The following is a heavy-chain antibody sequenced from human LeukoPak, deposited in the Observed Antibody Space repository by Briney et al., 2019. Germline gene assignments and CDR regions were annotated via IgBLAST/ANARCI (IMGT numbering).Heavy chain of an antibody. CDR3: ARGPLAGPFDY. J-gene: IGHJ4*02. D-gene: IGHD6-19*01. CDR2: IYHSGST. CDR1: GGSISSSNW. V-gene: IGHV4-4*02. Sequence: PSETLSLTCAVSGGSISSSNWWSWVRQPPGKGLEWIGEIYHSGSTNYNPSLKSRVTISADKSKNQFSLKLSSVTAADTAVYYCARGPLAGPFDYWGQGTLVTVSS.